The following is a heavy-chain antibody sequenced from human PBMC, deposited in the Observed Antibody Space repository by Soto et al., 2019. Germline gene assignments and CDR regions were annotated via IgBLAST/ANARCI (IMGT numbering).Heavy chain of an antibody. J-gene: IGHJ6*03. D-gene: IGHD3-3*01. CDR1: GGSISSYY. V-gene: IGHV4-59*08. CDR2: IYYSGST. Sequence: SETLSLTCTVSGGSISSYYWSWIRQPPGKGLEWIGYIYYSGSTNYNPSLKSRVTISVDTSKNQFSLKLSSVTAADTAVYYCARHGGGIFDFWSGYPTYYYYYMDVWGKGTTVTVSS. CDR3: ARHGGGIFDFWSGYPTYYYYYMDV.